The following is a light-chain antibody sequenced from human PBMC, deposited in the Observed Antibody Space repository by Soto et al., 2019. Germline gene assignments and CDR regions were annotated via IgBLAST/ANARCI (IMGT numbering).Light chain of an antibody. CDR1: QGISSY. CDR2: AAS. CDR3: QQYYSYPS. V-gene: IGKV1-8*01. Sequence: AIRMTQSPSSFSASTGDRVTITCRARQGISSYLAWYQQKPGKAPKLLIYAASTLQSGVPSRFSGSGSGTDFTLTISCLQSEDFATYYCQQYYSYPSFGGGTKVEIK. J-gene: IGKJ4*02.